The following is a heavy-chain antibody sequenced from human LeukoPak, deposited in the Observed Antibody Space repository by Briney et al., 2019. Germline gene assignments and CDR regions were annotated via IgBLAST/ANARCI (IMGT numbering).Heavy chain of an antibody. V-gene: IGHV3-74*01. CDR1: GFTFSSYW. CDR3: ARAPSEIGGYYPEYFRH. Sequence: GGSLRLSCVASGFTFSSYWMHWVRQAPGKGLVWVSRIKSDGSTNYADSVRGRFTISRDNAKNTVSLQMNSLRAEDTGVYFCARAPSEIGGYYPEYFRHWGQGTLVTVSS. D-gene: IGHD3-22*01. J-gene: IGHJ1*01. CDR2: IKSDGST.